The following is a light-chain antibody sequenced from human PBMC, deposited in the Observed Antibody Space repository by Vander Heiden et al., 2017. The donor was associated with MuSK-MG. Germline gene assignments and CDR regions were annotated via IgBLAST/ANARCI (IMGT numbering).Light chain of an antibody. CDR2: STN. CDR3: VLYMGSGIWV. J-gene: IGLJ3*02. CDR1: SGSVSTSYY. Sequence: TVVTQEPSFSVSPGWTVTLTCGLSSGSVSTSYYPSWYQQTPGQAPRTLIYSTNTRSSGVPDRFSGSILRNKAALTITGAQADDESDYYCVLYMGSGIWVFGGGTKLTVL. V-gene: IGLV8-61*01.